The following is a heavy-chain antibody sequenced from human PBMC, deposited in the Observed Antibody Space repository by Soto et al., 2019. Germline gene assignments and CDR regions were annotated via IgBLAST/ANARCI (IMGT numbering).Heavy chain of an antibody. J-gene: IGHJ4*02. Sequence: SETLSLTCAVYGGSFSGYYWSWIRQPPGKGLEWIGEINHSGSTYHNPSLKSRVTMSVDTSKNQFSLKLSSVTAVDTAVYYCARNFGRGLYYFDYWGQGTLVTVSS. CDR1: GGSFSGYY. CDR2: INHSGST. V-gene: IGHV4-34*01. D-gene: IGHD6-19*01. CDR3: ARNFGRGLYYFDY.